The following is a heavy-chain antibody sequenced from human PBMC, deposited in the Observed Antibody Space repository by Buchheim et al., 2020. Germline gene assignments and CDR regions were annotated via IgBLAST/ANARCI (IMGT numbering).Heavy chain of an antibody. D-gene: IGHD4-17*01. J-gene: IGHJ4*02. CDR1: GFTFSSYG. Sequence: QVQLVESGGGVVQPGRSLRLSCAASGFTFSSYGMHWVRQAPGKGLEWVAVISYDGSNKYYADSVKGRFTISRDNSKNTLYLQMNSLRAEDTAVYYCAKDVSGGDYNLGFDYWGQGTL. CDR3: AKDVSGGDYNLGFDY. CDR2: ISYDGSNK. V-gene: IGHV3-30*18.